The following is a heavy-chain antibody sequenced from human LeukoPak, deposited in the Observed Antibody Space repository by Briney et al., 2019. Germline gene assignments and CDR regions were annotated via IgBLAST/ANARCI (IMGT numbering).Heavy chain of an antibody. CDR2: ISGSGGST. J-gene: IGHJ5*02. CDR1: GFTFSSYA. V-gene: IGHV3-23*01. CDR3: AKGGGIAAASKHHWFDP. D-gene: IGHD6-13*01. Sequence: GGSLRLSCAASGFTFSSYAMSWVRQAPGKGLEWVSAISGSGGSTYYADSVKGRFTISRDNSKNTLYLQMNSLRAEDTAVYYCAKGGGIAAASKHHWFDPWGQGTLVTVSS.